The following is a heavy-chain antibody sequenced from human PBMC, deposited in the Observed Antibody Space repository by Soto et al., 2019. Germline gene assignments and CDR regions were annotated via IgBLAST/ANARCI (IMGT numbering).Heavy chain of an antibody. CDR3: ARLSRPNYYDTSGFIKDNWCDP. CDR2: IIPIVETP. J-gene: IGHJ5*02. V-gene: IGHV1-69*01. CDR1: GGTFNSYD. D-gene: IGHD3-22*01. Sequence: QVQLVQSGAEVKKPGSSMKVSCKASGGTFNSYDINWVRQAPGQGLEWMGGIIPIVETPKYAQKFQGRVTITADESTNTVYMELRSLRSGHTAMYYCARLSRPNYYDTSGFIKDNWCDPWGQGTLVTVSS.